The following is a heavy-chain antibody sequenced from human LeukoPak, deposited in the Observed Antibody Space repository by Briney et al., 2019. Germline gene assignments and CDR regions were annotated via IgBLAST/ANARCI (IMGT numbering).Heavy chain of an antibody. CDR3: AKNALMFSSGWYYYYYMDV. V-gene: IGHV3-23*01. D-gene: IGHD6-19*01. J-gene: IGHJ6*03. CDR1: GFTFSNYG. CDR2: ISGSGGST. Sequence: GGSLRLSCAASGFTFSNYGMSWVRQAPGKGLEWVSAISGSGGSTYYADSVKGRFTISRDNSKNTLYLQMNGLRAEDTAVYYCAKNALMFSSGWYYYYYMDVWGKGTTVTVSS.